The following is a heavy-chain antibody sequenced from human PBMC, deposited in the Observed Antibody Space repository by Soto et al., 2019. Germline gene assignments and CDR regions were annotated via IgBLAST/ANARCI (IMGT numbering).Heavy chain of an antibody. Sequence: QVQLVESGGGVVQPGRSLRLSCAASGFTFSSYGMHWVRQAPGKGLEWVAVISYDGSNKYYADSVKGRFTISRDNSKNMLYQQRNSLRAEDTAVYYWAKGDYGDYVSYYGMDVWGQGTTVTVSS. CDR1: GFTFSSYG. CDR2: ISYDGSNK. CDR3: AKGDYGDYVSYYGMDV. D-gene: IGHD4-17*01. V-gene: IGHV3-30*18. J-gene: IGHJ6*02.